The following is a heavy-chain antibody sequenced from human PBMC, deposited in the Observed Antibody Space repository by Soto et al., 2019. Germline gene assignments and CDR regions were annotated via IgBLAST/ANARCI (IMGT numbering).Heavy chain of an antibody. CDR3: ARSYGSGANDAFDI. D-gene: IGHD3-10*01. J-gene: IGHJ3*02. CDR1: GGTFSSYT. Sequence: ASVKVSCKASGGTFSSYTISWVRQAPGQGLEWMGRIIPILGIANYAQKFQGRVTITADKSTSTAYMELSSLRSEDTAVYYCARSYGSGANDAFDIWGQGTMVTVSS. V-gene: IGHV1-69*02. CDR2: IIPILGIA.